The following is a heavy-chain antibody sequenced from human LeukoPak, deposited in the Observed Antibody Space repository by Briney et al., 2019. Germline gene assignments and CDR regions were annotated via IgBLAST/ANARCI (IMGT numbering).Heavy chain of an antibody. V-gene: IGHV1-2*06. J-gene: IGHJ4*02. CDR2: INPNSGGT. Sequence: ASVKVSCKASGYTFTGYYMHWVRQAPGQGLEWMGRINPNSGGTNYAQKFQGRVTMTRDTSISTAYMELSRLRSDDTAVYYCAKAPPYCSSTSCYVVDYWGQGTLVTVSS. CDR3: AKAPPYCSSTSCYVVDY. D-gene: IGHD2-2*01. CDR1: GYTFTGYY.